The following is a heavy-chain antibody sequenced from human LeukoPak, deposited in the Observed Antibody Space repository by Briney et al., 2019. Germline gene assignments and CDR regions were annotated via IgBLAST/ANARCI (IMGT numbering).Heavy chain of an antibody. Sequence: SGGSLRLSCAASGFAFRNYTMNWVRQAPGKGLEWLAFITYDGKVQHYTDSVKGQFTVSRDNSKKTLYPQMISLRPEDTAFYYSEREEGMGATYYLDAWGRGTLVTVSS. V-gene: IGHV3-30*04. CDR2: ITYDGKVQ. J-gene: IGHJ5*02. CDR1: GFAFRNYT. CDR3: EREEGMGATYYLDA. D-gene: IGHD1-26*01.